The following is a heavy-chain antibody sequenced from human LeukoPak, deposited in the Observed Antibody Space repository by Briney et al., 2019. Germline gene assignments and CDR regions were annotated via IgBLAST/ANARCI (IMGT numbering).Heavy chain of an antibody. D-gene: IGHD1-7*01. CDR1: GYSFTNYW. J-gene: IGHJ6*02. V-gene: IGHV5-51*01. CDR2: ISPGGSDT. Sequence: GESLKISCKGSGYSFTNYWIGWVRQMPGKGLEWMGVISPGGSDTRYSPSFQGQVTISADKSINTAYLQWNSLKASDTAMYYCARQSPFISGTMLGAMDVWGQGTTVTVSS. CDR3: ARQSPFISGTMLGAMDV.